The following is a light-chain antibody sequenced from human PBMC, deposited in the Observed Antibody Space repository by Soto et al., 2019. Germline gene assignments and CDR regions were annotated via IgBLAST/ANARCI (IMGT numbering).Light chain of an antibody. CDR2: DAS. V-gene: IGKV1-5*01. Sequence: MHITPARHAWRVSEGDRVANSYRASQSISSWLAWYQQKPGKAPKLLIYDASSLESGVPSRFSGSGSGTEFILTIRSLQPDDFATYYCGRYTSYSEALGQGTKVDIK. CDR3: GRYTSYSEA. J-gene: IGKJ1*01. CDR1: QSISSW.